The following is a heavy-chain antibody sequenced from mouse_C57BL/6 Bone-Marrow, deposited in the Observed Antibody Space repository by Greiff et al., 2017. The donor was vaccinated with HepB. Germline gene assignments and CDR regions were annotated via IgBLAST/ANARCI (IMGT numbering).Heavy chain of an antibody. CDR1: GFTFSSYG. V-gene: IGHV5-6*01. J-gene: IGHJ3*01. CDR2: ISSGGSYT. Sequence: EVQGVESGGDLVKPGGSLKLSCAASGFTFSSYGMSWVRQTPDKRLEWVATISSGGSYTYYPDSVKGRFTISRDNAKNTLYLQMSSLKSEDTAMYYCASPRDYWGQGTLVTVSA. CDR3: ASPRDY.